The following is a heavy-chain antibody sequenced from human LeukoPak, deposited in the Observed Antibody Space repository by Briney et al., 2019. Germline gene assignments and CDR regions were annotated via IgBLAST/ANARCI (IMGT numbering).Heavy chain of an antibody. CDR1: GFTFSSYS. V-gene: IGHV3-21*01. CDR2: ISSSSSDI. J-gene: IGHJ4*01. Sequence: GGSLRLSCAASGFTFSSYSMNWVRQAPGKGLEWVSSISSSSSDIYYAGSVKGRFTISRDNAKNSLYLQMNSLRAEDTVFYYCANVLRGATFYDFWGHGALVTVSS. D-gene: IGHD4/OR15-4a*01. CDR3: ANVLRGATFYDF.